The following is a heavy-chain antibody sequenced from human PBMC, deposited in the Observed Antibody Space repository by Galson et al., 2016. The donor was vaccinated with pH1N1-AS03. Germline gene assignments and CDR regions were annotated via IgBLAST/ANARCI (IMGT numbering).Heavy chain of an antibody. CDR1: EYAFTDYY. CDR2: INTDSGGT. J-gene: IGHJ3*01. V-gene: IGHV1-2*02. Sequence: SVKVSCKASEYAFTDYYMHLLRQAPGQGLEWMAWINTDSGGTDYAQKFQGRVTMTRDASISTTYMELSSLISDDTAVYYCVRGSPHSSSTNYAFEFWGRGTMVTVSS. CDR3: VRGSPHSSSTNYAFEF. D-gene: IGHD6-13*01.